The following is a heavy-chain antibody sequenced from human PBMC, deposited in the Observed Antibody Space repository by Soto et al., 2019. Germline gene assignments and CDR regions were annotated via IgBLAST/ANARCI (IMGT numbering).Heavy chain of an antibody. CDR3: ARTKSTTSCYLRY. D-gene: IGHD2-2*01. Sequence: SETLSLTCAVYGGSFSGYYWSWIRQPPGKGLEWIGEINHSGSTNYNPSLKSRVTISVDTSKNQFSLKLSSVTAADTAVYYCARTKSTTSCYLRYWGQGTLVTVSS. CDR1: GGSFSGYY. V-gene: IGHV4-34*01. CDR2: INHSGST. J-gene: IGHJ4*02.